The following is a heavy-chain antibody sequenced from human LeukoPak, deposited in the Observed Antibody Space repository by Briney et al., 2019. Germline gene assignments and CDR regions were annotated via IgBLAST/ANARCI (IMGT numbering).Heavy chain of an antibody. CDR2: IYRDGTT. J-gene: IGHJ4*02. CDR1: GFTVSSSF. V-gene: IGHV3-53*01. Sequence: SGGSLRLSCAASGFTVSSSFMSWVRQAPGTGLQWVSVIYRDGTTYYADSVRGRFTISRGNSKNTLCLQMNSLRVEDTAVYYCARDDRTLVPGTFDNWGQGTLVTVSS. CDR3: ARDDRTLVPGTFDN. D-gene: IGHD6-13*01.